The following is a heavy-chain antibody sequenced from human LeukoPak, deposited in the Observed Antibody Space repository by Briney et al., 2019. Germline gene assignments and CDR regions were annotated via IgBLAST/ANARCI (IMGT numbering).Heavy chain of an antibody. Sequence: SETLSLTCDVSGYSISSCYYWAWIRQTPGKGLQYIGMIYSTGDAYYSPSLKSRVTMSVDTSKNQFSLQLTSVTGADTAIYYCARVLYDTRTFDYWGQGTLVTVSS. CDR3: ARVLYDTRTFDY. V-gene: IGHV4-38-2*01. J-gene: IGHJ4*02. CDR2: IYSTGDA. CDR1: GYSISSCYY. D-gene: IGHD3-22*01.